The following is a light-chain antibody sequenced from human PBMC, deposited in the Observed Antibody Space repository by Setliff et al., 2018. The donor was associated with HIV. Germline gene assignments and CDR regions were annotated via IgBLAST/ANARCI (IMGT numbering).Light chain of an antibody. J-gene: IGKJ1*01. CDR2: WAS. CDR1: QSLLYDSKNKYY. V-gene: IGKV4-1*01. CDR3: QQHFTIPWT. Sequence: DIVMTQSPDSLTVSLGGRATINCKSSQSLLYDSKNKYYLTWYQHKTGQPPKLLIYWASARETGVPDRFNGSGSGTDFTLTISNLQAEDVAVYFCQQHFTIPWTFGQGTKVDIK.